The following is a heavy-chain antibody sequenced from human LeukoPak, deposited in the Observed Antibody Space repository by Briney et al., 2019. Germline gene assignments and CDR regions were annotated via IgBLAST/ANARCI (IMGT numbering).Heavy chain of an antibody. D-gene: IGHD2-15*01. CDR3: AKGPSKLGYCSGGSCYSGDY. CDR2: ISGSGGST. V-gene: IGHV3-23*01. Sequence: PGGSLRLSCAASGFTFSSYAMSWVRQAPGKGLEWVSAISGSGGSTYYADSVKGRFTISRDNSKNTLYLQMNSLRAEDTAVYYCAKGPSKLGYCSGGSCYSGDYWGRGTLVTVSS. J-gene: IGHJ4*02. CDR1: GFTFSSYA.